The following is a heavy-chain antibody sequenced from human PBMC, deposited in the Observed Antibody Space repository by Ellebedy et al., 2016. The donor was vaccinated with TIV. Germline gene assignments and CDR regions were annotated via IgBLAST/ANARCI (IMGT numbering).Heavy chain of an antibody. D-gene: IGHD4-17*01. CDR1: GFSFRSYW. V-gene: IGHV3-7*01. J-gene: IGHJ3*02. Sequence: GGSLRLSCGASGFSFRSYWMTWVRQAPGKGLEWVANIKQDGSEKYYVDSVKGRFTISRDNAKNSLYLHLNSLRAEDTAMYYCATDGSYGDYLPPTHAFVIWGQGTMVTVSS. CDR2: IKQDGSEK. CDR3: ATDGSYGDYLPPTHAFVI.